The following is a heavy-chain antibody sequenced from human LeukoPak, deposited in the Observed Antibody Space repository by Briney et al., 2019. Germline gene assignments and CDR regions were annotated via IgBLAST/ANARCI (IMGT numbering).Heavy chain of an antibody. V-gene: IGHV3-23*01. CDR3: ARDQCGGDCYSVPFDY. CDR2: ISGSGGST. D-gene: IGHD2-21*02. J-gene: IGHJ4*02. CDR1: GFTFSSYA. Sequence: GGSLRLSCAASGFTFSSYAMSWVRQAPGKGLEWVSAISGSGGSTYYADSVKGRFTISRDNAKNSLYLQMNSLRAEDTAVYYCARDQCGGDCYSVPFDYWGQGTLVTVSS.